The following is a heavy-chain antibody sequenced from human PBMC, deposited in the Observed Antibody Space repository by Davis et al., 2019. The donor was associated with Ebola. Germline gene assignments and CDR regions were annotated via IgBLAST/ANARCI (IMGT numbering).Heavy chain of an antibody. CDR2: ISAYNGNT. CDR3: ARGGLGGKRDLRDY. J-gene: IGHJ4*02. Sequence: ASVKVSCKASGGTFSSYGISWVRQAPGQGLEWMGWISAYNGNTNYAQKLQGRVTMTTDTSTSTAYRELSSLRSEDTAVYYCARGGLGGKRDLRDYWGQGTLVTVSS. V-gene: IGHV1-18*01. D-gene: IGHD2-15*01. CDR1: GGTFSSYG.